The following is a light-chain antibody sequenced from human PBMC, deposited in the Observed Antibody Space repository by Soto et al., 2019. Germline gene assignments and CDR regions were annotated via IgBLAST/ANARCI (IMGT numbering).Light chain of an antibody. CDR1: SSDVGAYNY. CDR2: EVS. J-gene: IGLJ2*01. V-gene: IGLV2-14*01. CDR3: SSYTTTITHVV. Sequence: QSALTQPASVSGSPGQSITISCTGSSSDVGAYNYVSWYQQHPGKAPKLMIYEVSNRPSGVSNRFSGSKSGNTASLTISGLQAADEADYYCSSYTTTITHVVFGGGTKLTVL.